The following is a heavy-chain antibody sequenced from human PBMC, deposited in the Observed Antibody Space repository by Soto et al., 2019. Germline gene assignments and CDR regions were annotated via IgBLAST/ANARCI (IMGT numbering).Heavy chain of an antibody. CDR1: GLRFSSYG. CDR2: ISHDGSKT. D-gene: IGHD3-10*01. J-gene: IGHJ1*01. V-gene: IGHV3-30*18. Sequence: PWGCLRLSCAASGLRFSSYGIHWVRKTPGKGLEWVAVISHDGSKTNYADSVKGRFTISRDNSKDTVCLQMNSLRAEDTAVYYFAKDAYDCTRSYYHVFASWGKGTLVTVSS. CDR3: AKDAYDCTRSYYHVFAS.